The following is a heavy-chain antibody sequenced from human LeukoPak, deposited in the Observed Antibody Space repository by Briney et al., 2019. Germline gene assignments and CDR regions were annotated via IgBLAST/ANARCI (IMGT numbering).Heavy chain of an antibody. Sequence: GGSLRLSCAASGFTFSGSAMHWVRQASGKGLEWVGRIRSKANSYATAYAASVKGRFTISRDDSKNTAYLQMNSLKTEDTAVYYCTRPAVGAVADRDDWGKGTTVTVSS. CDR1: GFTFSGSA. D-gene: IGHD6-19*01. J-gene: IGHJ6*04. V-gene: IGHV3-73*01. CDR3: TRPAVGAVADRDD. CDR2: IRSKANSYAT.